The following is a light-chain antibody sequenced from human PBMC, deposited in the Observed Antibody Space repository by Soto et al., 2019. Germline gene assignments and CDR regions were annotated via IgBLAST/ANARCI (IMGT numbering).Light chain of an antibody. CDR2: GAS. Sequence: EIVSTQSPGTLSSSPGEGAALSCRASQSISGNYLAWYQQKPGQAPRLLIYGASNRATGIPERFSGSGSGTDFTLTISRLEPQDSAIYYCQQYVISVTFGQGTRLEIK. CDR3: QQYVISVT. V-gene: IGKV3-20*01. J-gene: IGKJ5*01. CDR1: QSISGNY.